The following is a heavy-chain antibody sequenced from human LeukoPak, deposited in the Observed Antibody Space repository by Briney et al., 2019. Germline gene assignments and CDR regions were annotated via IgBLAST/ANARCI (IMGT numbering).Heavy chain of an antibody. Sequence: LRLSCAASGFSFSDYYMIWIRQAPGKGLEWIGYIYNSGHTNYNPSLKSRVTISEDTSKNQLSLKLSSVTAADTAVYYCARDKGGSAQYGMDVWGQGTTVTVSS. V-gene: IGHV4-59*01. CDR1: GFSFSDYY. D-gene: IGHD3-10*01. CDR3: ARDKGGSAQYGMDV. J-gene: IGHJ6*02. CDR2: IYNSGHT.